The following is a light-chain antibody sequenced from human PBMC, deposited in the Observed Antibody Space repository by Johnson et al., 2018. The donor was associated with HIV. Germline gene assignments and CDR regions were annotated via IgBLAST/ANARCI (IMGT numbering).Light chain of an antibody. CDR1: SSNIGDNY. CDR2: DNN. CDR3: GTWDSSLSAYV. J-gene: IGLJ1*01. Sequence: QSVLTQPPSVSAAPGQKVTISCSGSSSNIGDNYVSWYQQLPGTAPRIVTYDNNKRPSGIPYRFSGSKYGTSGTLAITGLQTGDEADYYCGTWDSSLSAYVFGTGTKVTVL. V-gene: IGLV1-51*01.